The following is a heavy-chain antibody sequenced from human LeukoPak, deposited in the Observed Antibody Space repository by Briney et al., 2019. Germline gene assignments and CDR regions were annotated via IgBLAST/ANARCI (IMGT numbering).Heavy chain of an antibody. CDR1: GFTFSSYA. J-gene: IGHJ4*02. V-gene: IGHV3-23*01. CDR2: ITGSGYNT. D-gene: IGHD4-11*01. Sequence: VGSLRLSCAASGFTFSSYAMSWVRQAPGTGLEWVSAITGSGYNTYYTDSVKGRFTISRDNSKNTLYLQMNSLRAEDTAVYYCAKKMSTTNSREFDYWGQGTLVTVSS. CDR3: AKKMSTTNSREFDY.